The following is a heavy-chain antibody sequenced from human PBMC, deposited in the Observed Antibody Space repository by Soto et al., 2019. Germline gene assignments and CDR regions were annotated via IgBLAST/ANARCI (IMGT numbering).Heavy chain of an antibody. Sequence: GESLKLSCTGSGYSFTSYWIGWVRQLPGKGRERMGIIYPGDSDTRYSPSFHGQVTISADKSISTAYLQWSSLKASDTAMYYCASGASSGWYYEAFDIWGQGTMVTVSS. CDR1: GYSFTSYW. CDR3: ASGASSGWYYEAFDI. J-gene: IGHJ3*02. V-gene: IGHV5-51*01. CDR2: IYPGDSDT. D-gene: IGHD6-19*01.